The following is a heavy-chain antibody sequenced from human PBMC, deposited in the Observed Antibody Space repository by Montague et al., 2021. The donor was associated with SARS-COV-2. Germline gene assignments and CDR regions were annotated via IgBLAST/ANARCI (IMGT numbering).Heavy chain of an antibody. J-gene: IGHJ4*02. CDR3: AKPDQGGRVRYYFDY. Sequence: SLRLSCAASGFTFSSYAMSWVRQAPGKGLEWVSAISGSGSSTYYADSVKGRFTISRDNSKNTLYLQMNSLRAEDTAVYYCAKPDQGGRVRYYFDYWGQGTLVTVSS. D-gene: IGHD2-15*01. CDR1: GFTFSSYA. CDR2: ISGSGSST. V-gene: IGHV3-23*01.